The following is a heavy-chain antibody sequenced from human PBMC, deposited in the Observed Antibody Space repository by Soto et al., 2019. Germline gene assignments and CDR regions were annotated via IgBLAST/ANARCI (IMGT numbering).Heavy chain of an antibody. Sequence: EVQLVESGGGLVQPGGSLRLSCAASGFTVSSKYMSWVRQAPGKGLEWVSLIQSGGPTYYADSVKGIFTISRDTSENTVHLQMDSLRAEDTAGYYCARDDVLCAGGRCYGVPLDVWGKVTTVTVSS. CDR2: IQSGGPT. V-gene: IGHV3-66*01. CDR3: ARDDVLCAGGRCYGVPLDV. J-gene: IGHJ6*04. D-gene: IGHD2-15*01. CDR1: GFTVSSKY.